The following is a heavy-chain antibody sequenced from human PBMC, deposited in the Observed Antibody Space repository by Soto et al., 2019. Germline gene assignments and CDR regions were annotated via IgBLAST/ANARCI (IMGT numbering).Heavy chain of an antibody. Sequence: GASVKVSCKASGGTFSSYAISWVRQAPGQGLEWMGGIIPIFGTANYAQKFQGRVTITADESTSTAYMELSSLRSEDTAVYYCARTTETGINWFDPWGQGTLVTVSS. CDR3: ARTTETGINWFDP. V-gene: IGHV1-69*13. J-gene: IGHJ5*02. CDR1: GGTFSSYA. D-gene: IGHD4-4*01. CDR2: IIPIFGTA.